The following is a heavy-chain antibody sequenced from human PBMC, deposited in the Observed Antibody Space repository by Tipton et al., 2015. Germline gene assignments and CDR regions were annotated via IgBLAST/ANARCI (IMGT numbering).Heavy chain of an antibody. CDR2: INPRGGTI. CDR3: VRGGAVSGQRTPFDY. D-gene: IGHD1-26*01. Sequence: QVQLVQSGPEVKKPGASVRVSCKASGYTFITYNMHWVRQAPGQGLEWMGFINPRGGTITNTQSFQGRVTRTRDTSTSTVYMELTSLRSEDTAMYYCVRGGAVSGQRTPFDYWGQGTLVTVSS. CDR1: GYTFITYN. V-gene: IGHV1-46*03. J-gene: IGHJ4*02.